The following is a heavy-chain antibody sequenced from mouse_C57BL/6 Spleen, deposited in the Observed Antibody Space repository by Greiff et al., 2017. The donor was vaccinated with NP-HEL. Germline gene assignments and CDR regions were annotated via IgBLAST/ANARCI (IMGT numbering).Heavy chain of an antibody. D-gene: IGHD2-2*01. V-gene: IGHV1-61*01. J-gene: IGHJ4*01. Sequence: QVHVKQSGAELVRPGSSVKLSCKASGYTFTSYWMDWVKQRPGQGLEWIGNIYPSDSETHYNQKFKDKATLTVDKPSSTAYMQLSSLTSEDSAVYYCARWGYYDAMDYWGQGTSVTVSS. CDR3: ARWGYYDAMDY. CDR2: IYPSDSET. CDR1: GYTFTSYW.